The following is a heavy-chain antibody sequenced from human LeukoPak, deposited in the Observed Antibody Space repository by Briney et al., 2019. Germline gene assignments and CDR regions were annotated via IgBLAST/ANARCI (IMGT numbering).Heavy chain of an antibody. CDR2: IIPIFGTA. CDR1: GGTFSSYA. J-gene: IGHJ6*03. D-gene: IGHD2-2*01. CDR3: ARGGVVVPAAIRSLLQSYYMDV. V-gene: IGHV1-69*13. Sequence: ASVKVSCKASGGTFSSYAISWVRQAPGQGLEWMGGIIPIFGTANYAQKFQGRVTITADESTSTAYMELSSLRSEDTAVYYCARGGVVVPAAIRSLLQSYYMDVWGKGTTVTVSS.